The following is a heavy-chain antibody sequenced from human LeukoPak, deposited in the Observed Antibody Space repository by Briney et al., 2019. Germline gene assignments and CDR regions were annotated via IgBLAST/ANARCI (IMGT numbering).Heavy chain of an antibody. J-gene: IGHJ3*02. CDR3: ARESIVVVPTTMDDASDI. CDR2: IKQDGSEQ. Sequence: GGSLRLSCAASGFPFSHYYMSWVRPAPGKGLEWVANIKQDGSEQFYLDSVKGRFTISRDNAKNALYLQMHSLRVEDTAVYYCARESIVVVPTTMDDASDIWGQGTMVTVSS. CDR1: GFPFSHYY. V-gene: IGHV3-7*01. D-gene: IGHD2-2*01.